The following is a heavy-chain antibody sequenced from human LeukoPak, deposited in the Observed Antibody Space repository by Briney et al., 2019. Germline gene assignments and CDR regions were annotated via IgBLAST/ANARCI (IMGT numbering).Heavy chain of an antibody. D-gene: IGHD3-10*01. Sequence: GGSLRLSCAASGFTFSSYSMNWVRRAPGKGLEWVSSISSSSSYIYYADSVKGRFTISRDNAKNSLYLQMNSLRAEDTAVYYCAREGPGIPFDPWGQGTLVTVSS. CDR3: AREGPGIPFDP. CDR1: GFTFSSYS. J-gene: IGHJ5*02. CDR2: ISSSSSYI. V-gene: IGHV3-21*01.